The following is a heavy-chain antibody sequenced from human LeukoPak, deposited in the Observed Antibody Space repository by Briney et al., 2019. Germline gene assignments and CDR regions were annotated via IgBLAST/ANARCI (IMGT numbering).Heavy chain of an antibody. V-gene: IGHV3-30*04. J-gene: IGHJ4*02. D-gene: IGHD6-19*01. CDR3: AAASGSYSSEPSFDY. CDR1: GFTFSVYA. Sequence: GGSLRLSCAASGFTFSVYAMSWVRQAPGKGLEWVSIISYDGSNKYYADSVKGRFTISRDNSKNTLYLQMNSLRVEDTAVYYCAAASGSYSSEPSFDYWGQGTLVTVSS. CDR2: ISYDGSNK.